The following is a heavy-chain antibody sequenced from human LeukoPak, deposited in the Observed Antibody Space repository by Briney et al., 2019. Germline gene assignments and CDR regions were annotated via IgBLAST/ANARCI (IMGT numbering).Heavy chain of an antibody. Sequence: ASVKVSCKASGYTFTNYDISWVRQAPGQGLEWMGWISAYNGNTNYAQKLQVRVTMTTDTSTSTAYMELRSLTSDDTAVYYCARDSGYYDSSASDYWGQGTLVTVSS. D-gene: IGHD3-22*01. CDR1: GYTFTNYD. J-gene: IGHJ4*02. CDR3: ARDSGYYDSSASDY. CDR2: ISAYNGNT. V-gene: IGHV1-18*01.